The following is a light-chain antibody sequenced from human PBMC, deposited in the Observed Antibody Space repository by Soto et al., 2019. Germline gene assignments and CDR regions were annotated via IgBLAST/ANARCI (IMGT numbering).Light chain of an antibody. CDR1: RSVTTF. CDR2: EAS. J-gene: IGKJ4*02. V-gene: IGKV3-11*01. CDR3: QQSHNWPRT. Sequence: EILLKQSPGTLSLSPGERATLSCRASRSVTTFLAWYQQRNGQAPRLLISEASNRAAGIPARFSGSGYGTDFNLTISSLETEDFAVYYCQQSHNWPRTFGGGTKVDIK.